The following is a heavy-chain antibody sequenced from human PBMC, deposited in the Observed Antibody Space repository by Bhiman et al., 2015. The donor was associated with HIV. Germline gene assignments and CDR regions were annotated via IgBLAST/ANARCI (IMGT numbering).Heavy chain of an antibody. Sequence: QVQLVESGGGVVQPGRSLRLSCAASGLTVSRYGMHWVRQPPGKGLEWVAVIWYDGTNKYYADSVKGRFTISRDNSKNTLSLQMNTLRAEDTAVYYCAGGGSCDFWGQGTLVTVSS. CDR3: AGGGSCDF. D-gene: IGHD2-15*01. J-gene: IGHJ4*02. V-gene: IGHV3-33*01. CDR2: IWYDGTNK. CDR1: GLTVSRYG.